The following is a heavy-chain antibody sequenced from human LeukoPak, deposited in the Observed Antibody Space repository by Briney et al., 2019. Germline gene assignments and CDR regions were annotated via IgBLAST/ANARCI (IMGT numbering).Heavy chain of an antibody. Sequence: PGGSLRLSCAASGFTFSRFSMNWVRRAPGKGLEWVSSISSSSDVYYADSLKGRFTISRDNAKNSLYLQMNSLRADDTAVYYCARGIAVAAPDYWGQGSLVTVSS. CDR1: GFTFSRFS. CDR3: ARGIAVAAPDY. V-gene: IGHV3-21*01. J-gene: IGHJ4*02. D-gene: IGHD6-19*01. CDR2: ISSSSDV.